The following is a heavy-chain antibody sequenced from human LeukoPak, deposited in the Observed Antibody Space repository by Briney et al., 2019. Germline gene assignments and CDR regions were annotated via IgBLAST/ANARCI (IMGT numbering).Heavy chain of an antibody. V-gene: IGHV3-33*06. CDR2: IWYDGSNK. Sequence: PGGSLRLSCAASGFTFSSYSMNWVRQAPGKGLEWVAVIWYDGSNKYYADSVKGRFTISRDNSKNTLYLQMNSLRAEDTAVYYCAKDFFGDGYNPGYWGQGTLVTVSS. CDR1: GFTFSSYS. J-gene: IGHJ4*02. CDR3: AKDFFGDGYNPGY. D-gene: IGHD5-24*01.